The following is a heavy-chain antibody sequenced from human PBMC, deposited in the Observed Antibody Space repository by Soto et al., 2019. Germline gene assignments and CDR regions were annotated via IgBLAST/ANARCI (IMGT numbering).Heavy chain of an antibody. CDR2: IDPSDSQT. CDR1: GYSFAGYW. CDR3: TTKIYAARRGTNCRNYFDD. D-gene: IGHD2-2*01. Sequence: GESLKISCKGSGYSFAGYWITWVRQMPGKGLEWMGRIDPSDSQTYYSPSFRGHVTISAAKSITTVFLQWSSLRASDTAMYYCTTKIYAARRGTNCRNYFDDWGQGTLVTVSS. J-gene: IGHJ4*02. V-gene: IGHV5-10-1*01.